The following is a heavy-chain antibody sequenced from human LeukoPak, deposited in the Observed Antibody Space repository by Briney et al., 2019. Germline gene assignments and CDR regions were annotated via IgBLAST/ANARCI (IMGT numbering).Heavy chain of an antibody. Sequence: PGGSLRLSCAASGYTFSSYAMSWVRQAPGKGLEWVSAISGSGGSTYYADSMKGRFTISRDNSKNTLYLQMNSLRAEDTAVYYCAKGSLYDFWSGYYEPDYWGQGTLVTVSS. D-gene: IGHD3-3*01. CDR2: ISGSGGST. CDR3: AKGSLYDFWSGYYEPDY. J-gene: IGHJ4*02. CDR1: GYTFSSYA. V-gene: IGHV3-23*01.